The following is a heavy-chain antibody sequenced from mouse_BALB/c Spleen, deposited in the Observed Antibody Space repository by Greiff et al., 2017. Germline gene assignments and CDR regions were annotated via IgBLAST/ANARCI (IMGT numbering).Heavy chain of an antibody. CDR1: GFTFSDYY. CDR3: AREYYDYDAY. D-gene: IGHD2-4*01. J-gene: IGHJ3*01. Sequence: DVQLVESGGGLVKPGGSLKLSCAASGFTFSDYYMYWVRQTPEKRLEWVATISDGGSYTYYPDSVKGRFTISRDNAKNNLYLQMSSLKSEDTAMYYCAREYYDYDAYWGQGTLVTVSA. V-gene: IGHV5-4*02. CDR2: ISDGGSYT.